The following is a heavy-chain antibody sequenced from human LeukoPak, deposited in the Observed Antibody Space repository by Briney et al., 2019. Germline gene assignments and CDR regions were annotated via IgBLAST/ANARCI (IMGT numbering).Heavy chain of an antibody. CDR2: INHSGGT. CDR1: GFTFSSYW. D-gene: IGHD6-13*01. J-gene: IGHJ3*02. Sequence: PGGSLRLSRAASGFTFSSYWMSWIRQPPGKGLEWIGEINHSGGTNYNPSLKSRVTISVDTSKNQFSLKLSSVTAADTAVYYCARRYSSRLLSAFDIWGQGTMVTVSS. CDR3: ARRYSSRLLSAFDI. V-gene: IGHV4-34*01.